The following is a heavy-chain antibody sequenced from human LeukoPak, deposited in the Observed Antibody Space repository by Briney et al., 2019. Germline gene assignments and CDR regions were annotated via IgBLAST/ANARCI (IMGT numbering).Heavy chain of an antibody. CDR1: GYTFINYA. J-gene: IGHJ4*02. CDR3: ATNPGTVDY. V-gene: IGHV1-18*01. Sequence: ASVKVSCKASGYTFINYAITWVRQAPGQGLGWMGWLSVYSGQTYYAQNVQGRVTMTADTSTNTAYMELRSLRSDDTAVYYCATNPGTVDYWGQGTLVTVSS. CDR2: LSVYSGQT.